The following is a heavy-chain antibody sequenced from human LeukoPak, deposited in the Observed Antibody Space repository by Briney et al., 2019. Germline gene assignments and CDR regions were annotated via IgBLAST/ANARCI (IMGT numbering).Heavy chain of an antibody. CDR2: IKQDGSEK. CDR3: ARNQKGASDAFDI. J-gene: IGHJ3*02. Sequence: GGSLRLSCAASGFTFNYYWMSWVRQPPGKGLEWVANIKQDGSEKRYVDSMKGRFTISRDNANNSLYLHTNSLRVEDTAIYYCARNQKGASDAFDIWGLGTMVTVSS. V-gene: IGHV3-7*01. CDR1: GFTFNYYW.